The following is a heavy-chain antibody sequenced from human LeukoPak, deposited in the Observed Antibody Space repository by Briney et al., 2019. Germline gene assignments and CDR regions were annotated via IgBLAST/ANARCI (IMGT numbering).Heavy chain of an antibody. CDR2: IYYSGNT. J-gene: IGHJ6*03. D-gene: IGHD3-10*01. CDR1: GGSISSSSYY. V-gene: IGHV4-39*01. Sequence: SETLSLTCTVSGGSISSSSYYWGWIRQPPGKGLEWIGSIYYSGNTYYNPSLKSRVTISVDTSKNQFSLKLSSVTATDTAVYYCARQLYSSGSYYAPMDVWGKGTTVTISS. CDR3: ARQLYSSGSYYAPMDV.